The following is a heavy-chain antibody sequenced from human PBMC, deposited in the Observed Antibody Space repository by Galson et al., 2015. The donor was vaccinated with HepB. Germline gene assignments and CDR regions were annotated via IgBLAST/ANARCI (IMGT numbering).Heavy chain of an antibody. CDR1: GSTFSGRW. Sequence: SLRLSCAASGSTFSGRWMSWVRQAPGKGPEWVANINRDGTERDYTASVRGRFAISRDNAKNSVYLQMNSLRVEDTAVYFCIYSAGDCWGQGTVVTASS. CDR2: INRDGTER. V-gene: IGHV3-7*03. CDR3: IYSAGDC. D-gene: IGHD5-12*01. J-gene: IGHJ4*02.